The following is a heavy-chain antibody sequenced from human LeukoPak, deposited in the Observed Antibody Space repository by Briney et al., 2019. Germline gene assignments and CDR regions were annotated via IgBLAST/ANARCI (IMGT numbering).Heavy chain of an antibody. CDR3: TRDPYYYDSSGHEWFDP. CDR1: GFTFSTSW. J-gene: IGHJ5*02. CDR2: IKPDGTYK. V-gene: IGHV3-7*05. Sequence: PGGSLRLSCSPSGFTFSTSWMTWVRQAPGKGLEWVANIKPDGTYKQYLESVRGRFTISRDNAKNSLFLQMNSLKTEDTAVYYCTRDPYYYDSSGHEWFDPWGQGTLVTVSS. D-gene: IGHD3-22*01.